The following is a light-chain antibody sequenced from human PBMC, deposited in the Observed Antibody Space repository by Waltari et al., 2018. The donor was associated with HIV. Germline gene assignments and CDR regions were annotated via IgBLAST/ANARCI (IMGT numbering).Light chain of an antibody. J-gene: IGLJ2*01. V-gene: IGLV1-40*01. CDR2: GDS. CDR3: QSYDTGLV. CDR1: SSTIGAGYD. Sequence: QSVLTQPPSVSGAPGPRVTISCPGSSSTIGAGYDVQWYQHFPGTAPKLLIFGDSNRPSGVPDRFSGSKSGTSASLAITGLQAEDEADYYCQSYDTGLVFGGGTKLTVL.